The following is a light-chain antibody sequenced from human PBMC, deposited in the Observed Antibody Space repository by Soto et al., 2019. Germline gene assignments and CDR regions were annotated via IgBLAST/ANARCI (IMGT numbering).Light chain of an antibody. CDR3: QQRNIWPPVT. V-gene: IGKV4-1*01. J-gene: IGKJ5*01. CDR1: QSVLFSSNNKNY. Sequence: DIVMTQSPDSLAVSLGERATINCKSSQSVLFSSNNKNYLAWYQQKPGQAPRLLIYGAFNRATGIPARFSGSGSGTDFTLTISSLEPEDSAIYYCQQRNIWPPVTFGQGTRLEIK. CDR2: GAF.